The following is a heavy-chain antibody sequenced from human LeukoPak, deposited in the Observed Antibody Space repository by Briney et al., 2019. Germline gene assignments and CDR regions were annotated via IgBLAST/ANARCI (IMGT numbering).Heavy chain of an antibody. CDR2: IRYDGSNK. CDR3: ARVAKYCGGDCYVPDAFDI. D-gene: IGHD2-21*02. J-gene: IGHJ3*02. Sequence: GGSLRLSCAASGFTFSSYGMHWVRQAPGKGLEWVAFIRYDGSNKYYADSVKGRFTISRDNSKNTLYLQMNSLRAEDTAVYYCARVAKYCGGDCYVPDAFDIWGQGTMVTVSS. V-gene: IGHV3-30*02. CDR1: GFTFSSYG.